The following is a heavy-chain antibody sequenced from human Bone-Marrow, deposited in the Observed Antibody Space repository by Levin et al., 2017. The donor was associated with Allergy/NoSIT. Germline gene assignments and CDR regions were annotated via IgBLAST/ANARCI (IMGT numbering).Heavy chain of an antibody. V-gene: IGHV3-30*18. J-gene: IGHJ4*02. CDR3: AKDLGLGYSYACGY. CDR2: ISYDGSNK. CDR1: GFTFSSYG. Sequence: AGGSLRLSCAASGFTFSSYGMHWVRQAPGKGLEWVAVISYDGSNKYYADSVKGRFTISRDNSKNTLYLQMNSLRAEDTAVYYCAKDLGLGYSYACGYWGQGTLVTVSS. D-gene: IGHD5-18*01.